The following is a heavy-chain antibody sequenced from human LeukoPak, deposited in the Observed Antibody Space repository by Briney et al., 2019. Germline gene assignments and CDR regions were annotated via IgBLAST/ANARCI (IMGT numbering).Heavy chain of an antibody. J-gene: IGHJ4*02. CDR1: GFTFSSYW. D-gene: IGHD5-12*01. CDR2: INSDGSST. Sequence: WGSLRLSCAASGFTFSSYWMHWVRQAPGKGLVWVSRINSDGSSTSYADSVKGRFTISRDNAKNTLYLQMNSLRAEDTAVYYCARDCSGYDIEFDYWGQGTLVTVSS. V-gene: IGHV3-74*01. CDR3: ARDCSGYDIEFDY.